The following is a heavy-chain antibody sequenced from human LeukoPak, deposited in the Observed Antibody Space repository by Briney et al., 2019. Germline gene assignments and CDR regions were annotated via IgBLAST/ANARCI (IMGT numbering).Heavy chain of an antibody. V-gene: IGHV3-30*02. J-gene: IGHJ4*02. CDR2: IRYDGSNK. CDR3: ARDLGLDYYDSSGYYYGGGY. D-gene: IGHD3-22*01. Sequence: GGSLRLSCAASGFTFSSYGMHWVRQAPGKGLEWVAFIRYDGSNKYYADSVKGRFTISRDNAKNSLYLQMNSLRAEDTAVYYCARDLGLDYYDSSGYYYGGGYWGQGTLVTVSS. CDR1: GFTFSSYG.